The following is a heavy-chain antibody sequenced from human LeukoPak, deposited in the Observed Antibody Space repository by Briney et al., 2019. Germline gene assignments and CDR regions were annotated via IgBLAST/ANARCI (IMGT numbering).Heavy chain of an antibody. CDR1: GFTFSTYW. CDR2: IKQDGSQT. D-gene: IGHD2-15*01. V-gene: IGHV3-7*04. J-gene: IGHJ4*02. Sequence: GGSLRLSCAASGFTFSTYWMSWVRQAPGKGLEWVANIKQDGSQTYYVESVRGRFTISRDNAKNSLYLRMNSLTAEDTAVYYCARLYCSGATCYANLDYWVQGTLVAV. CDR3: ARLYCSGATCYANLDY.